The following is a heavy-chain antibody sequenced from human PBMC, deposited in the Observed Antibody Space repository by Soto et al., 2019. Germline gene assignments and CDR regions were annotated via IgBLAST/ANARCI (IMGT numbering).Heavy chain of an antibody. CDR3: ARHTYYYDSSGLSLPD. J-gene: IGHJ4*02. CDR1: GYSFTSYW. CDR2: IDPSDSYT. D-gene: IGHD3-22*01. V-gene: IGHV5-10-1*01. Sequence: GESLKISCKGSGYSFTSYWISWVRQMPGKGLEWMGRIDPSDSYTNYSPSFQGHVTISADKSISTAYLQWSSLKASDTAMYYCARHTYYYDSSGLSLPDWGQGILVTVSS.